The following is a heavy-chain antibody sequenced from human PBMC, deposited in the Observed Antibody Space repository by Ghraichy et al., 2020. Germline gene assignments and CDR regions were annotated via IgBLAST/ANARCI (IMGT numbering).Heavy chain of an antibody. CDR3: ARVGGYSGSYSTP. J-gene: IGHJ5*02. D-gene: IGHD1-26*01. CDR2: INHSGST. Sequence: SETLSLTCAVYGGSFSGYYWSWIRQPPGKGLEWIGEINHSGSTNYNPSLKSRVTISVDTSKNQFSLKLSSVTAADTAVYYCARVGGYSGSYSTPWGQGTLVTVSS. CDR1: GGSFSGYY. V-gene: IGHV4-34*01.